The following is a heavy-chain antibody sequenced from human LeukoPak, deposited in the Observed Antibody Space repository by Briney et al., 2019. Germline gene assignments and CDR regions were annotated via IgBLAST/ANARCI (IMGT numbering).Heavy chain of an antibody. CDR2: ISGSGGST. J-gene: IGHJ3*02. Sequence: GGSLRLSCAASGFTFSSYAMSWVRQAPGKGLEWVSAISGSGGSTYYADSVKGRFTISRDNSKNTLYLQMNSLRAEDTAVYYCAKDARVEQLVLKDAFDIWGQGTMVIVSS. CDR1: GFTFSSYA. D-gene: IGHD6-6*01. CDR3: AKDARVEQLVLKDAFDI. V-gene: IGHV3-23*01.